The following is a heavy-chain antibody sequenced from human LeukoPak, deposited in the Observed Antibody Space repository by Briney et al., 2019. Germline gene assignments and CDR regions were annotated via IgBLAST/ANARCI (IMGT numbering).Heavy chain of an antibody. V-gene: IGHV1-2*05. Sequence: ASVKVSCKASGYTFTGYYIHWVRQAPGQGPDWIGQINPNTRDTYYAHNFHGNVPMTRDTSITTAYMELSRLRSDDRGVYYCAREAHGSGNYFSDYWGQGTLVSVFS. CDR2: INPNTRDT. CDR3: AREAHGSGNYFSDY. J-gene: IGHJ4*02. D-gene: IGHD3-10*01. CDR1: GYTFTGYY.